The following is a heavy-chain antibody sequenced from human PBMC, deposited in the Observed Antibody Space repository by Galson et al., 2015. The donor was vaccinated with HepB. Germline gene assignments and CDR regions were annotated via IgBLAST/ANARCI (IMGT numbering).Heavy chain of an antibody. D-gene: IGHD3-10*01. CDR2: IYWNDDK. CDR1: GFSLSTGAEG. Sequence: PALVKPTQPLTVTCTFSGFSLSTGAEGVGWIRQPPGEALEWLALIYWNDDKRYSPSLNSRLTITKDTSKNQVVLTLTNMDPVDTATYYCAHVTPDNYYGSDSLMFDYWGQGALVTVSS. J-gene: IGHJ4*02. CDR3: AHVTPDNYYGSDSLMFDY. V-gene: IGHV2-5*01.